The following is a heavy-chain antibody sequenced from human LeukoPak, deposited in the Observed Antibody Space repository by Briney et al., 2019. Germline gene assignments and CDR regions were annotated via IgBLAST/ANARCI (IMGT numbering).Heavy chain of an antibody. CDR3: ARGEYYYDGGY. J-gene: IGHJ4*02. Sequence: GGSLRLSCAASGFTISSYWMSWVRQAPGKGLEWVANIKEDGSQKYYVDSVRGRFTMSRDNAKNSLYLQMNSLRTEDTAVYYCARGEYYYDGGYWGQGTLVAVSS. D-gene: IGHD3-22*01. V-gene: IGHV3-7*03. CDR2: IKEDGSQK. CDR1: GFTISSYW.